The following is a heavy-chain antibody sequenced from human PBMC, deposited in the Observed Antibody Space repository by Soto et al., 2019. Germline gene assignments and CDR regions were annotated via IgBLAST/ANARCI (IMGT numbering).Heavy chain of an antibody. D-gene: IGHD5-18*01. CDR3: APIGVDKAMDTQNWLDP. Sequence: QVQLVQSGAEVKKPGSSVKVSCKASGGTFSSYAISWVRQAPGQGLEWMGGIIPIFGTANYAQKFQGRVTITADESTSTAYMELSSLRSADTAVYYCAPIGVDKAMDTQNWLDPWGQGTLVTVSS. V-gene: IGHV1-69*12. CDR1: GGTFSSYA. J-gene: IGHJ5*02. CDR2: IIPIFGTA.